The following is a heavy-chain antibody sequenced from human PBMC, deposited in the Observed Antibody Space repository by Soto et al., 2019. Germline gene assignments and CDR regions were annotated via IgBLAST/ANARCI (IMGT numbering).Heavy chain of an antibody. CDR2: INHSGST. D-gene: IGHD2-15*01. CDR1: GGSFSGYY. CDR3: ARGRDSSAWPHDY. Sequence: SETLSLTCAVYGGSFSGYYWSWIRQPPGKGLEWIGEINHSGSTNYNPSLKSRVTISVDTSKNQFSLKLSSVTAADTAVYYCARGRDSSAWPHDYWGQGTLVTVS. V-gene: IGHV4-34*01. J-gene: IGHJ4*02.